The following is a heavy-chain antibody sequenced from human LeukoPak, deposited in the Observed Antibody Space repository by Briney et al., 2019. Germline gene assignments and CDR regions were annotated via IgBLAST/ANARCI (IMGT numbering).Heavy chain of an antibody. V-gene: IGHV3-48*03. CDR2: ISSSGSTI. CDR1: GFTFSSYE. CDR3: AGLGIVVVPAAPMDV. J-gene: IGHJ6*02. Sequence: GGSLRLSCAASGFTFSSYEMNWVRQAPGKGLEWVSYISSSGSTIYYADSVKGRFTISRDNAKNSLYLQMNSLRAEDTAVYYCAGLGIVVVPAAPMDVWRQGTTVTVSS. D-gene: IGHD2-2*01.